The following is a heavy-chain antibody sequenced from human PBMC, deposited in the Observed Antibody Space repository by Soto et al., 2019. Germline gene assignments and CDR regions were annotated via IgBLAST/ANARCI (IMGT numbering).Heavy chain of an antibody. J-gene: IGHJ4*02. CDR3: ARGKYCTNGPCYFYDY. CDR2: IYPGGSDT. V-gene: IGHV5-51*01. D-gene: IGHD2-8*01. CDR1: ENIFPTSW. Sequence: GESLKISCQGSENIFPTSWISWVRQMPGKGLEWMGIIYPGGSDTRYSPSFQGQVTISADKSINIANLQWSSLKASDTAIYYCARGKYCTNGPCYFYDYWGRGTQVTVSS.